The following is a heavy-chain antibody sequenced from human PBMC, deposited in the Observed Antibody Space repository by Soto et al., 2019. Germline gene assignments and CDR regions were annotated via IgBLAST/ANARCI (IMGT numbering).Heavy chain of an antibody. CDR3: AKVLVRSVSSADYYDSSGGTSGEVDY. J-gene: IGHJ4*02. CDR1: GFTFSSYG. CDR2: ISYDGSNK. V-gene: IGHV3-30*18. D-gene: IGHD3-22*01. Sequence: QVQLVESGGGVVQPGRSLRLSCAASGFTFSSYGMHWVRQAPGKGLEWVAVISYDGSNKYYADSVKGRFTISRDNSKNTLYLQMNSLRAEDTAVYYCAKVLVRSVSSADYYDSSGGTSGEVDYWGQGTLVTVSS.